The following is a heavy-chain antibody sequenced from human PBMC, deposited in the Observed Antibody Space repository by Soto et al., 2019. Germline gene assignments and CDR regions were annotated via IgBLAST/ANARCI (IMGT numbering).Heavy chain of an antibody. Sequence: DSVNVSCKASGYTFTSYYMHCVRQPPGQGLEWMGIINPTGGSTSYAQKFQGRVTMTRDTSTSTVYMELSSLRSDDTAVYYCASGLVPSHSWNHAPLGNDFDIWGQGT. V-gene: IGHV1-46*01. D-gene: IGHD1-20*01. CDR1: GYTFTSYY. CDR3: ASGLVPSHSWNHAPLGNDFDI. J-gene: IGHJ3*02. CDR2: INPTGGST.